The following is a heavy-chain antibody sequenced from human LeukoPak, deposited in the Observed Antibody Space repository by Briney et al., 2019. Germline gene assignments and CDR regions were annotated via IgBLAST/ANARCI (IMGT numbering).Heavy chain of an antibody. J-gene: IGHJ4*02. CDR1: GYTFSSYW. V-gene: IGHV3-74*01. CDR3: ARDGYNPGY. Sequence: GGSLRLSCVPPGYTFSSYWVHWVRHAPGKGLVWVSRINSDGSSTSYTDSVKGRFTISRDNAKNTLYLQMNSLRAEDTAVYYCARDGYNPGYWGQGTLVTVSS. D-gene: IGHD5-24*01. CDR2: INSDGSST.